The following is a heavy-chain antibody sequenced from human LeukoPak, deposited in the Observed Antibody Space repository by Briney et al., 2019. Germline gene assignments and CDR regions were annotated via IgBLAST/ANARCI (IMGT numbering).Heavy chain of an antibody. Sequence: GGSLRLSCAASGFTFSSYGMHWVRQAPGKGLEWVAVISYDGSNKYYADSVKGRFTISRDNAKNSLYLQMNSLRAEDTAVYYCARGPGGYCSSTSCYFAYWGQGTLVTVSS. CDR3: ARGPGGYCSSTSCYFAY. CDR2: ISYDGSNK. J-gene: IGHJ4*02. V-gene: IGHV3-30*03. CDR1: GFTFSSYG. D-gene: IGHD2-2*01.